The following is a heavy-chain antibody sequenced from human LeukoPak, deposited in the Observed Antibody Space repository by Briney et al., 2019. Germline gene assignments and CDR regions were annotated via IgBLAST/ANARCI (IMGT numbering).Heavy chain of an antibody. J-gene: IGHJ6*02. Sequence: GASVKVSCKASGYIFSTYQMHRVRQAPGQGLEWMGKINPSAGSTTYAQKFQGRVSMTRDTSTSTVYMELSSLRFEDTAVYYCARQYYAAQYGMDVWGQGTTVTVSS. CDR3: ARQYYAAQYGMDV. CDR1: GYIFSTYQ. D-gene: IGHD3-3*01. V-gene: IGHV1-46*01. CDR2: INPSAGST.